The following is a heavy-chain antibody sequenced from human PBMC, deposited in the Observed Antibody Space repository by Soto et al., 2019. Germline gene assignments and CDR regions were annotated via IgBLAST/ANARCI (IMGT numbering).Heavy chain of an antibody. CDR2: FDPEDGET. J-gene: IGHJ4*02. D-gene: IGHD3-9*01. CDR1: GYTLTELS. Sequence: ASVKVSCKVSGYTLTELSMHWVRQAPGKGLEWMGGFDPEDGETIYAQKFQGRVTMTEDTSTDTAYMELSSLRSEDTAVYYCATDARYDILTGYYRSADYWGQGTLVTVSS. CDR3: ATDARYDILTGYYRSADY. V-gene: IGHV1-24*01.